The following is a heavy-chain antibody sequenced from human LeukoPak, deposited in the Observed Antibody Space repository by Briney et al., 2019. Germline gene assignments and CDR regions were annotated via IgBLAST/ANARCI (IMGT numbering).Heavy chain of an antibody. J-gene: IGHJ3*02. Sequence: PSETLSLTCTVSGGSINGYYWSWIRQSPGKGLESLGYIYYTGSTNYNPSLKSRVTMSVDTSRNQFFLRLSSATAADTAVYYCARSDGYGLVGIWGQGTMVTVSS. CDR3: ARSDGYGLVGI. CDR2: IYYTGST. CDR1: GGSINGYY. V-gene: IGHV4-59*01. D-gene: IGHD3-10*01.